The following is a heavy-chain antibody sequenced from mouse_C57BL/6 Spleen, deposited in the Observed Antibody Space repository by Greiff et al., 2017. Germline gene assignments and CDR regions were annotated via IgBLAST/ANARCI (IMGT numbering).Heavy chain of an antibody. J-gene: IGHJ1*03. V-gene: IGHV1-39*01. Sequence: QQSGPELVKPGASVKISCKASGYSFTDYNMNWVKQSNGKSLEWIGVINPNYGTTSYNQKFKGKATLTVDQASSTAYMQLNSLTSEDSAVYYCATYYGNFWYFDVWGTGTTVTVSS. CDR1: GYSFTDYN. D-gene: IGHD2-1*01. CDR3: ATYYGNFWYFDV. CDR2: INPNYGTT.